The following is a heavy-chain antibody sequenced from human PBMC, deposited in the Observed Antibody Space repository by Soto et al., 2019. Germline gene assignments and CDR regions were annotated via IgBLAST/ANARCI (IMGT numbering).Heavy chain of an antibody. CDR2: IHDSGTT. CDR3: ARLTAVVPPVITSHYFDL. J-gene: IGHJ2*01. Sequence: QVQLQESGPGLLKPSETLSLTCTVSGGSISDQFWSWVRQPPGKGLEWIAYIHDSGTTNYNPSLKSRVTISVDTSKNQFSLKLSSVTAADTAVYYGARLTAVVPPVITSHYFDLWGRGTLVTVSS. V-gene: IGHV4-59*11. D-gene: IGHD2-2*02. CDR1: GGSISDQF.